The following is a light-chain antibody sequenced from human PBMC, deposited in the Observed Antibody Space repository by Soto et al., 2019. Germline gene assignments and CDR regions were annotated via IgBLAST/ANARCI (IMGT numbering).Light chain of an antibody. J-gene: IGLJ1*01. CDR1: SSNIGAGYD. V-gene: IGLV1-40*01. CDR2: GNS. Sequence: QSVLTQPPSVSGAPGQRVTISCTGSSSNIGAGYDVHWYQQLPGTAPKLLIYGNSNRPSGVPDRFCGSKSGTSASLAITGLQAEDEADYYCQSYGSSLSGLYVFGTGTKLTVL. CDR3: QSYGSSLSGLYV.